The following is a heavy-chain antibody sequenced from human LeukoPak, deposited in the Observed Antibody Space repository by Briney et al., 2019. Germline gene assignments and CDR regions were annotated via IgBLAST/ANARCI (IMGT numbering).Heavy chain of an antibody. J-gene: IGHJ3*01. Sequence: SETLSLTCTVSGGSISTYYWSWIRQPPGKGLEWIGFIHHTGTTISNPSLKSRVTISADTSKNQFSLKLRSVTAADTAVYFCVREEDGVVDDAFDVWGPGTMVTVSS. CDR2: IHHTGTT. D-gene: IGHD2-8*01. CDR1: GGSISTYY. V-gene: IGHV4-59*01. CDR3: VREEDGVVDDAFDV.